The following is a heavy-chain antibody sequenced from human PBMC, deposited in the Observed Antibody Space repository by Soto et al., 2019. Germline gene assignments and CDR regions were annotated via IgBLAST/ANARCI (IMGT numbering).Heavy chain of an antibody. Sequence: PSETLSLTCTVSGGSVTSGSYYWSWIRQPPGKGLEWIGYIYHSGTTFYNPSLKSRVTISVDRSKNQFSLKLSSVTAADTAVYYCARGRGYYDSSGYRLDYFQYWGQGTLVTVSS. CDR2: IYHSGTT. V-gene: IGHV4-61*01. D-gene: IGHD3-22*01. J-gene: IGHJ1*01. CDR3: ARGRGYYDSSGYRLDYFQY. CDR1: GGSVTSGSYY.